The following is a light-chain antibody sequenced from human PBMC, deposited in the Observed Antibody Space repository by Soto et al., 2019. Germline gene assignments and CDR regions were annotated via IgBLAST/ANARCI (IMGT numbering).Light chain of an antibody. Sequence: EIVMTQSPATLSVSPGERATLSCRASQSVSSNLAWYQQKPGQAPRLLIYGASTRSTGVPARFSGSGSGTEFTLTISILHSEDFAVYYCQQYNKWPPFTFGPGTKVDIK. CDR2: GAS. J-gene: IGKJ3*01. CDR3: QQYNKWPPFT. V-gene: IGKV3D-15*01. CDR1: QSVSSN.